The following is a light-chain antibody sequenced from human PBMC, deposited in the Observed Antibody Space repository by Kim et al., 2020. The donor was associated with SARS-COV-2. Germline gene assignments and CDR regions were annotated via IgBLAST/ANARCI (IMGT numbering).Light chain of an antibody. J-gene: IGKJ4*01. CDR3: QQSYNSPRLT. Sequence: DIQMTQSPSSLAASVGDRVTIACRASQSIGTRLNWYQQRPGKAPKLLIYAASTLQSGVPSRFSGTGSGTDFALTISSLQPEDFAAYYCQQSYNSPRLTFGGGTKVDIK. V-gene: IGKV1-39*01. CDR2: AAS. CDR1: QSIGTR.